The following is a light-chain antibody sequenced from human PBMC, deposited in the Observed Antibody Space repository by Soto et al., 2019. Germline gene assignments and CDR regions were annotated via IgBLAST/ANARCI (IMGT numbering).Light chain of an antibody. CDR3: QQYNNWPPIT. CDR1: QNVSSN. CDR2: GAS. Sequence: IVMTQSPATLCVSPGEMATLSCRASQNVSSNLAWYQQKPGQAPRLLIYGASTRATGIPARFSGSGSGTEFALTISSLQSEDFAVYYCQQYNNWPPITFGQGTRLEIK. V-gene: IGKV3-15*01. J-gene: IGKJ5*01.